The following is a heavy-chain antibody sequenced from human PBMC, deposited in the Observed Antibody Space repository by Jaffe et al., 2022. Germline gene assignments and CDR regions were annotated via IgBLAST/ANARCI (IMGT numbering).Heavy chain of an antibody. D-gene: IGHD3-10*01. CDR1: GYSISSGYY. CDR2: IYHSGST. J-gene: IGHJ5*02. V-gene: IGHV4-38-2*01. Sequence: QVQLQESGPGLVKPSETLSLTCAVSGYSISSGYYWGWIRQPPGKGLEWIGSIYHSGSTYYNPSLKSRVTISVDTSKNQFSLKLSSVTAADTAVYYCARGRFYGSGSYLYNWFDPWGQGTLVTVSS. CDR3: ARGRFYGSGSYLYNWFDP.